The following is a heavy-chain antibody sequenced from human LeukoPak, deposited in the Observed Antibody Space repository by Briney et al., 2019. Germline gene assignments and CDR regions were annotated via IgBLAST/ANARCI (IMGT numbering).Heavy chain of an antibody. CDR3: ARGQSLNDY. CDR1: GYIFTGYY. J-gene: IGHJ4*02. CDR2: LNPKNGDT. V-gene: IGHV1-2*02. Sequence: ASVKVSCKASGYIFTGYYMHWVRQAPGQGLEWMGWLNPKNGDTNYAQKFQGRVTMTRDTSISTAYMELSRLRYDDTALYYCARGQSLNDYWGQGTLVTASS.